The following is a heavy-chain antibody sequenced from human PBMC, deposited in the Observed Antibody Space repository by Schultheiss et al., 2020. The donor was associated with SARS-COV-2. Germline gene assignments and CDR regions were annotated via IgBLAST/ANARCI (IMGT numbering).Heavy chain of an antibody. CDR2: IIPIFGTA. J-gene: IGHJ1*01. V-gene: IGHV1-46*01. D-gene: IGHD5-18*01. CDR3: ARDSDTAMVTG. CDR1: GYTFTSYY. Sequence: ASVKVSCKASGYTFTSYYIHWVRQAPGQGLEWMGGIIPIFGTANYAQKFQGRVTMTRNTSISTVYMELSSLRSEDTAVYYCARDSDTAMVTGWGQGTLVTVSS.